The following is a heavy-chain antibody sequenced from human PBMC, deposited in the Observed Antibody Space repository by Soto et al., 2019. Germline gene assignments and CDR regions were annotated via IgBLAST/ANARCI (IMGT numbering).Heavy chain of an antibody. CDR3: ARVGCFGELLSLIPDY. D-gene: IGHD3-10*01. J-gene: IGHJ4*02. Sequence: QVQLQESGPGRVKPSETLSLTCTVSGGSVSSGSYYWSWIRQPPGKALEWIGYIQYSGSTNSNPSLKSRVTISVDTSKNQFSRKLSSVTAADTAVYYCARVGCFGELLSLIPDYWGQGTLVTVSS. V-gene: IGHV4-61*01. CDR1: GGSVSSGSYY. CDR2: IQYSGST.